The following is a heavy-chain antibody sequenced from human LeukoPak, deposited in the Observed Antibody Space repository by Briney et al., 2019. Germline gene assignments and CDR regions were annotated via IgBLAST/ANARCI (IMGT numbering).Heavy chain of an antibody. CDR1: GFTFSSYA. CDR2: ISGSGGST. Sequence: QAGGSLRLSCAASGFTFSSYAMSWVRQAPGKGLEWVAAISGSGGSTYYADSVKGRFTISRDNSKNTLYLQMNSLRAEDTAVYYCAKEVVGATTGDYWGQGTLVVVSS. V-gene: IGHV3-23*01. J-gene: IGHJ4*02. D-gene: IGHD1-26*01. CDR3: AKEVVGATTGDY.